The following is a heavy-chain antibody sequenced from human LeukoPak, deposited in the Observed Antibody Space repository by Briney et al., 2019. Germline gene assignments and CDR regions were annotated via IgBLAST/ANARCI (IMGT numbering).Heavy chain of an antibody. CDR2: ISSSGSTI. CDR1: GFTFSSYE. Sequence: GGSLRLSCAASGFTFSSYEMNWVRQAPGKGLEWVSYISSSGSTIYYADSVKGRFTISRDNAKNSPYLQMNSLRAEDTAVYYCARGQQLPGYYYYGMDVWGQGTTVTVSS. D-gene: IGHD6-13*01. CDR3: ARGQQLPGYYYYGMDV. J-gene: IGHJ6*02. V-gene: IGHV3-48*03.